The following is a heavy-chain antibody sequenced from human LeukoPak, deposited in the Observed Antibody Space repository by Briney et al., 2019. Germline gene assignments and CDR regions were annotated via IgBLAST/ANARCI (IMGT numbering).Heavy chain of an antibody. CDR2: VSYSDDNT. CDR3: ARETGSAVGSTDFDY. J-gene: IGHJ4*02. D-gene: IGHD4-17*01. Sequence: GGSLRLSYAASGFTFNNYAMSWVRQAPGKGLECVSGVSYSDDNTYYADSVKGRFTISRDNSKNTLYLQMNSLRAEDTAVYYCARETGSAVGSTDFDYWGQGTLVTVSS. V-gene: IGHV3-23*01. CDR1: GFTFNNYA.